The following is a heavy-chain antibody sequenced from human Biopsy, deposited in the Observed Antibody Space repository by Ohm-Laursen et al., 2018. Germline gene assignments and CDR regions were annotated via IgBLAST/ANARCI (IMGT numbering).Heavy chain of an antibody. CDR1: GVTLSRHS. D-gene: IGHD5-24*01. CDR3: AAGGKSNYPPI. V-gene: IGHV3-21*01. J-gene: IGHJ4*02. Sequence: SLRLSCAASGVTLSRHSVNRVRQAPGKGMEWVSWIVVNSDVTHYGDSVKGRFTIARDDAQNSIHLQMDSLTAEDTAVYYCAAGGKSNYPPIWGQGALVTVSS. CDR2: IVVNSDVT.